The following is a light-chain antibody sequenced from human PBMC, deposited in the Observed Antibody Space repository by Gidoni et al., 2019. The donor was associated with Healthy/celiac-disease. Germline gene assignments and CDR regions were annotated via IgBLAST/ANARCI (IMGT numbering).Light chain of an antibody. CDR2: DAS. Sequence: ELVLTQSPATLSLSPGERATLSCRASQSVSSYLAWYQQKPGQAPRLLIYDASNRATGIPARFSGSGSGTDFTLTISSLEPEDVAVYYCQQRSNWPRGITFGQGTRLEIK. V-gene: IGKV3-11*01. J-gene: IGKJ5*01. CDR1: QSVSSY. CDR3: QQRSNWPRGIT.